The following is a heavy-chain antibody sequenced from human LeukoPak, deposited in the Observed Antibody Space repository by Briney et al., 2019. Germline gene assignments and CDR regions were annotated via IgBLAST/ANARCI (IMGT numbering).Heavy chain of an antibody. D-gene: IGHD1-26*01. Sequence: GGSLRLSCAASGFTFSNYHMSWVRQPPGKGLEWVSAISNSGGSTQYADSVKGRFTISRDNAKNTLYLQMNSLRAEDTAVYYCARATGYWALPDYWGQGTLVTVSS. CDR3: ARATGYWALPDY. CDR2: ISNSGGST. V-gene: IGHV3-23*01. CDR1: GFTFSNYH. J-gene: IGHJ4*02.